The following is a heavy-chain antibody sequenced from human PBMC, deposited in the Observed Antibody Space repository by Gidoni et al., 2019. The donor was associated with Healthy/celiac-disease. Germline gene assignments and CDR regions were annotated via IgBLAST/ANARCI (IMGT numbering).Heavy chain of an antibody. V-gene: IGHV3-33*01. J-gene: IGHJ4*02. Sequence: QVQLVVSGGGVVQPGRSLSLSRAASGVTFSSHGMHWVRQAPGKGLEWVAVVWYDGSNKYYADSVKGRFTISIDNSKNTLYLQMNSLRAEDTAVYYCAREKVAVAGRWCYFDYWGQGTLVTVSS. CDR2: VWYDGSNK. CDR1: GVTFSSHG. D-gene: IGHD6-19*01. CDR3: AREKVAVAGRWCYFDY.